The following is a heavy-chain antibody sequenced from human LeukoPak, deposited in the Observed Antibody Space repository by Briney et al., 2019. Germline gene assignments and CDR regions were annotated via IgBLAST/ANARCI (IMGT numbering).Heavy chain of an antibody. CDR2: ISIGGGST. CDR3: ASYDSRRYFLPN. V-gene: IGHV3-23*01. J-gene: IGHJ4*02. D-gene: IGHD3-22*01. Sequence: GGSLRLSCRASGFIFNNYAMSWVRQPPGKGLEWVCAISIGGGSTYYADSVKGRFTISRHNAKKSLYLQMNSLRAEDTAVYYCASYDSRRYFLPNWGQGTLVTVSS. CDR1: GFIFNNYA.